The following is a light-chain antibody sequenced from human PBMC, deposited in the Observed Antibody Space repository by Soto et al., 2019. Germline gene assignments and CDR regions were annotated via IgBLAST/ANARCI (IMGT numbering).Light chain of an antibody. J-gene: IGKJ4*01. CDR3: QQYGSSPLT. CDR2: GAS. CDR1: QSVSSY. Sequence: EIVLAQSPATPSSFPGDRVTLSCRASQSVSSYLAWYQQKPGQAPRLLIYGASSRATGIPDRFSGSGSGTDFTLTISRLEPEDFAVYYCQQYGSSPLTFGGGTKVDIK. V-gene: IGKV3-20*01.